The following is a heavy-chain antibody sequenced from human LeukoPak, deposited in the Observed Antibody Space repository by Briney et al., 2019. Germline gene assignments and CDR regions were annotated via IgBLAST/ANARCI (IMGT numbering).Heavy chain of an antibody. CDR3: ARGLGGAVAGTWGYYYYYGMDV. CDR2: MNPNSGNT. Sequence: ASVKVSCKPSGYTFTSYDINWVRQATGQGLEWMGWMNPNSGNTGSAQKFQGRVTMTRNTSISTAYMELSSLRSEDTAVYYCARGLGGAVAGTWGYYYYYGMDVWGQGTTVTVSS. CDR1: GYTFTSYD. J-gene: IGHJ6*02. D-gene: IGHD6-19*01. V-gene: IGHV1-8*01.